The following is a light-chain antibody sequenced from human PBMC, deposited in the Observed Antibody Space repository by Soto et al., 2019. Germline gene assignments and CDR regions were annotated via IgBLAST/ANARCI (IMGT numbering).Light chain of an antibody. CDR2: GAS. CDR1: QSVDSNC. J-gene: IGKJ1*01. V-gene: IGKV3-20*01. Sequence: EIVLTQSPGTLSLSPGERGTLSCRTSQSVDSNCLAWYQQKPGQAPRLLIYGASNRATVIPDTFSGSGSGTEFPLTISRLEPEDFAVYYCQQYGSSPHTFGQGTRVEVK. CDR3: QQYGSSPHT.